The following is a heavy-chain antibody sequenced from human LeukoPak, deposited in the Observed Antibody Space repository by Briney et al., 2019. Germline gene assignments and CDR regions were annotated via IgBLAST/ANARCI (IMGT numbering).Heavy chain of an antibody. CDR1: GFTFDDYA. D-gene: IGHD1-26*01. J-gene: IGHJ4*02. CDR3: AKDSRGATGGFDY. CDR2: ISWNSGSI. Sequence: PGRSLRLSCAASGFTFDDYAMHWVRQAPGKGLEWVSGISWNSGSIGYADSVKGRFTISRDNAKNSLYLQMNSLRAEDTASHYCAKDSRGATGGFDYWGQGTLVTVSS. V-gene: IGHV3-9*01.